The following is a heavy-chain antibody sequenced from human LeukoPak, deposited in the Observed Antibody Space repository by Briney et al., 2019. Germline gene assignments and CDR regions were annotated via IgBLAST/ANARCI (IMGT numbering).Heavy chain of an antibody. CDR1: GCSFTSYW. CDR2: IYPGDSDT. J-gene: IGHJ4*02. CDR3: ARLCPRGPSFDY. D-gene: IGHD2-15*01. V-gene: IGHV5-51*01. Sequence: GESLQISSQGSGCSFTSYWIGWVRRMPGKGLEWMGIIYPGDSDTRYSPSFQGQVTISADKSISTAYLQWSSLKASDTAMYYCARLCPRGPSFDYWGQGTLVTVSS.